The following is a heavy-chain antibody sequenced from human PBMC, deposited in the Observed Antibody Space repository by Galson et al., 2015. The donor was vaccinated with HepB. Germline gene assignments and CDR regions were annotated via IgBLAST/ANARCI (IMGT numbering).Heavy chain of an antibody. CDR3: ARVTSVNPGARYFDL. J-gene: IGHJ2*01. Sequence: SETLSLTCTVSGGSIISSNYYWGWIRQPPGKGLEWIGSIHHSGSTFYTPSLKSRVIISVDTSKNQFSLKLTSVTAADTAVYSCARVTSVNPGARYFDLWGRGTLVTVSS. D-gene: IGHD4-17*01. V-gene: IGHV4-39*07. CDR2: IHHSGST. CDR1: GGSIISSNYY.